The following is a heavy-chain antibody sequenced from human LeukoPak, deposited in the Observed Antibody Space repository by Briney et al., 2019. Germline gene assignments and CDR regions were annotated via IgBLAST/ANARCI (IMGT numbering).Heavy chain of an antibody. V-gene: IGHV1-18*01. Sequence: ASVKVSCKASGYTFTSYGISWVRQAPGQGLEWMGWISAYNGNTNYAQKLQGGVTMTTDTSTSTAYMELRSLRSDDTAVYYCARARIAVAGPINAFDIWGQGTMVTVSS. CDR2: ISAYNGNT. D-gene: IGHD6-19*01. CDR3: ARARIAVAGPINAFDI. J-gene: IGHJ3*02. CDR1: GYTFTSYG.